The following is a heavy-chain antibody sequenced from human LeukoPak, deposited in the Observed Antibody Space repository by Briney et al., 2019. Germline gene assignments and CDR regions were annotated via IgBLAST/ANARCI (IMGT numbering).Heavy chain of an antibody. CDR1: GGSFSGYY. Sequence: PSETLSLTCAVYGGSFSGYYWSWIRQPPGKGLEWIGEINHSGSTNYNPSLKSRVTISVDTSKNQFSLKLSSVTAADTAVYYCARGPPKQLLPEGRVDYWGQGTLVTVSS. CDR3: ARGPPKQLLPEGRVDY. CDR2: INHSGST. D-gene: IGHD2-2*01. J-gene: IGHJ4*02. V-gene: IGHV4-34*01.